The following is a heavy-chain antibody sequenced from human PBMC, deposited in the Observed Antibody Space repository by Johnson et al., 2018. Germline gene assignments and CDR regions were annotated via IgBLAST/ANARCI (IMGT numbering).Heavy chain of an antibody. V-gene: IGHV3-21*01. D-gene: IGHD6-19*01. CDR3: ARAGFSRGWSPYYYYDMDV. Sequence: VQLVQSGGGLVKPGGSLRLSCAASGFTFSSYSMNWVRQAPGKGLEWVSSISSSSSYIYYADSVKGQFTISRDNAKKSLYLQMTTLRAEDTAVYYCARAGFSRGWSPYYYYDMDVWGKGTTVTVSS. CDR2: ISSSSSYI. CDR1: GFTFSSYS. J-gene: IGHJ6*03.